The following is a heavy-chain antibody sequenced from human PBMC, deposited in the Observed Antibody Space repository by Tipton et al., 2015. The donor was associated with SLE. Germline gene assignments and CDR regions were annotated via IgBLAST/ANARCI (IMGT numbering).Heavy chain of an antibody. CDR1: GDSVSSNNAA. CDR3: AGTCSGGSCYSFDS. J-gene: IGHJ4*02. D-gene: IGHD2-15*01. V-gene: IGHV6-1*01. Sequence: GLVMPSQTLSLTCVISGDSVSSNNAAWNWIRQSPSRGLEWLGRTYYRSKWFNNYAVSVQSRITFNSDTSKNQFSLQLNSVTPEDTAVYYCAGTCSGGSCYSFDSWGQGTLVTVSS. CDR2: TYYRSKWFN.